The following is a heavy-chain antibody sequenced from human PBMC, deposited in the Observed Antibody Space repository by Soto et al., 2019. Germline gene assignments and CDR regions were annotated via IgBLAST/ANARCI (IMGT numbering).Heavy chain of an antibody. V-gene: IGHV1-46*01. J-gene: IGHJ5*02. CDR1: GYVFSNYY. CDR3: ARVKGSGYHNWFDP. CDR2: INPSGGST. D-gene: IGHD3-22*01. Sequence: ASVKVSCKASGYVFSNYYMHWVRQAPGQGLEWMGIINPSGGSTSYAQKFQGRVTMTRDTSTSTVYMELRSLRSDDTAVYYCARVKGSGYHNWFDPWGQGTLVTVSS.